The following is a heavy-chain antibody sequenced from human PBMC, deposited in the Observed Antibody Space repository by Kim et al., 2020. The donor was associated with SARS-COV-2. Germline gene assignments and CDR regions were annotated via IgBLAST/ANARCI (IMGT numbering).Heavy chain of an antibody. Sequence: SETLSLTCTVSGGSISSYYWSWIRQPPGKGLEWIGYIYYSGSTNYNPSLKSRVTISVDTSKNQFSLKLSSVTAADTAVYYCARDFGIAVAGTTPDYYYGMDVWGQGTTVTVSS. V-gene: IGHV4-59*01. D-gene: IGHD6-19*01. CDR2: IYYSGST. J-gene: IGHJ6*02. CDR3: ARDFGIAVAGTTPDYYYGMDV. CDR1: GGSISSYY.